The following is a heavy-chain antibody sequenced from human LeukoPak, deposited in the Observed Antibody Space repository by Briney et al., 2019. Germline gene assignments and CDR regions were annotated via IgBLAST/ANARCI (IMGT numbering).Heavy chain of an antibody. Sequence: GGSLRLSCTASGFIFNKYWMSWVRQAPGKGLEWVATVREDGAERYYVASVKGRITISRDNAKKSLYLEMNNLRAEDTADYYCVKDSYDYVWETYAAYYYYMDVWGKGTTVTVSS. CDR2: VREDGAER. J-gene: IGHJ6*03. CDR3: VKDSYDYVWETYAAYYYYMDV. D-gene: IGHD3-16*01. CDR1: GFIFNKYW. V-gene: IGHV3-7*01.